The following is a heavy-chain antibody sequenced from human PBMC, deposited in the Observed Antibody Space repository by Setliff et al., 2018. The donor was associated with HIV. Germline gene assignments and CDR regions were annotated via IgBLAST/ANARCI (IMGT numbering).Heavy chain of an antibody. V-gene: IGHV3-23*01. CDR3: TTGGDGYNKWSLLN. D-gene: IGHD5-12*01. J-gene: IGHJ4*02. Sequence: PGGSLRLSCAASGFIFSSYAMSGVGQAPGKGLEWVSAISGSGANTYYADSVKGRFTISRDNSKNTLYLQMNSLRAEDTAVYSCTTGGDGYNKWSLLNWGQGTLVTVSS. CDR2: ISGSGANT. CDR1: GFIFSSYA.